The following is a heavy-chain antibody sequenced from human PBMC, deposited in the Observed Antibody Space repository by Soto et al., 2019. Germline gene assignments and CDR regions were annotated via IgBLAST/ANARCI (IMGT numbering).Heavy chain of an antibody. D-gene: IGHD3-10*01. V-gene: IGHV3-23*01. CDR1: GLTLQNYA. CDR2: LIGGHYGT. CDR3: AKGKSTGDIDWFDP. J-gene: IGHJ5*02. Sequence: GGSLRLSCTASGLTLQNYAMAWVRQAPGKGLEWVSTLIGGHYGTAYSYSVKGRFTVSRDNSKNCLYLQMNSLGVEDTAMYFCAKGKSTGDIDWFDPWGQGSLVTVSS.